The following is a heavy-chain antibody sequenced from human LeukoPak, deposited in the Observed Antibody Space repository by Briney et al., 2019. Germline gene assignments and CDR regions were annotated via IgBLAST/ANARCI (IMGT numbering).Heavy chain of an antibody. V-gene: IGHV1-69*13. D-gene: IGHD2-15*01. J-gene: IGHJ4*02. CDR1: GGTFSSYA. CDR2: IIPIFGTA. Sequence: GASVKVSCRASGGTFSSYAISWVRQAPGQGLEWMGGIIPIFGTANYAQKFQGRVTITADESTSTAYMELSSLRSEDTAVYYCARDSWGHKYYFDYWGQGTLVTVSS. CDR3: ARDSWGHKYYFDY.